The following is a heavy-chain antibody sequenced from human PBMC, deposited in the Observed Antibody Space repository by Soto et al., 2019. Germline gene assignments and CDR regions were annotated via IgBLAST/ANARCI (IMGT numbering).Heavy chain of an antibody. CDR2: IYWDDDK. J-gene: IGHJ5*02. Sequence: QITLKESGPTLVKPTQTLTLTCTFSGFSLSTSGVGVGWIRQPPGKALEWLALIYWDDDKRYSPSLKRRLTIPKDTAKNQVVRTMTNMDPVDTASYYCVLSLGYCISTSCYPKLEGWFDPWGQGTLVTVSS. V-gene: IGHV2-5*02. CDR3: VLSLGYCISTSCYPKLEGWFDP. D-gene: IGHD2-2*01. CDR1: GFSLSTSGVG.